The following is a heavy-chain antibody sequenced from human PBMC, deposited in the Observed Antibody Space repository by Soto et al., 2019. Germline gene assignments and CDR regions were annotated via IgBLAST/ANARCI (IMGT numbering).Heavy chain of an antibody. CDR2: ISSRGGST. Sequence: EVQLVEAGGGLVQRGGSLIISCSASGFTFSTYALHWVRQAPGKGLEYVSAISSRGGSTYYADSVKGRFTISRDNSANTLFLHMSSLRVDDTAVYYRVKVGHSPSWDYPYFYDYGMDVLGHGTTVTVSS. CDR3: VKVGHSPSWDYPYFYDYGMDV. J-gene: IGHJ6*02. D-gene: IGHD6-13*01. CDR1: GFTFSTYA. V-gene: IGHV3-64D*06.